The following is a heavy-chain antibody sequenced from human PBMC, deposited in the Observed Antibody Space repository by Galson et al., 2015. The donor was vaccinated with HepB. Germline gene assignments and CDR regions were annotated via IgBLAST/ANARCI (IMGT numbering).Heavy chain of an antibody. CDR1: GYTLTELS. V-gene: IGHV1-24*01. CDR3: AALIAVAGTTYSWFSYYFDY. Sequence: SVKVSCKVSGYTLTELSMHWVRQAPGNGLEWMGGFDPEDGETIYAQKFQGRVTITEDTSTDTAYMELSGLRSDDTAVFYCAALIAVAGTTYSWFSYYFDYWGQGTHVTVSS. CDR2: FDPEDGET. J-gene: IGHJ4*02. D-gene: IGHD6-19*01.